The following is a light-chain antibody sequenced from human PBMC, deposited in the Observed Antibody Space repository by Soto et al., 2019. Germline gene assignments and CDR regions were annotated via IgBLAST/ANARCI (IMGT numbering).Light chain of an antibody. CDR1: SSDVGSYNI. J-gene: IGLJ2*01. V-gene: IGLV2-23*01. CDR3: CSYAGSSTLVV. CDR2: EGS. Sequence: QSVLTQPASVSGSPGQSITISCTGTSSDVGSYNIVSWYQQHPGKAPKLMIYEGSKRPSGVSNRFSGSKSGNTASLTISGLQAEDEADYYCCSYAGSSTLVVFGGGTKVTVL.